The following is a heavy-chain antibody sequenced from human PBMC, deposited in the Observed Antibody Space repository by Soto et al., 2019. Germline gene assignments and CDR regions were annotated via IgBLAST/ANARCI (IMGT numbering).Heavy chain of an antibody. V-gene: IGHV2-5*02. D-gene: IGHD2-8*02. CDR3: AHYFYILVDDAFDI. J-gene: IGHJ3*02. CDR2: IYWDDDK. CDR1: GFSLSTSGVG. Sequence: QITLKESGPTLVKPTQTLTLTCTFSGFSLSTSGVGVGWIRQPPGKALEWLALIYWDDDKRYSPSLKSRLTNPKDTSKNQVVLTMTNMDPVDTATYYCAHYFYILVDDAFDIWGQGTMVTVSS.